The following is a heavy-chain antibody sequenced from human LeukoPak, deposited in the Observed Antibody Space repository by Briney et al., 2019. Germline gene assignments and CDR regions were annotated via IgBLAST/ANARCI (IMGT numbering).Heavy chain of an antibody. V-gene: IGHV4-59*01. Sequence: SATLSLTCTASGGSISSYYWSWIRQPPGKGLEWIGNIYYSGSTNYNPSLKSRVTISVDTSKNQFSLKLSSVTAADTAVYYCARVNFDSFDYKPYWGQGTLVTVSS. J-gene: IGHJ4*02. CDR3: ARVNFDSFDYKPY. CDR2: IYYSGST. D-gene: IGHD3-22*01. CDR1: GGSISSYY.